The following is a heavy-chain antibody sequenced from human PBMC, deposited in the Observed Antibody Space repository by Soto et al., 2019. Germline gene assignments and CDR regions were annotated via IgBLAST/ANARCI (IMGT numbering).Heavy chain of an antibody. V-gene: IGHV1-46*01. Sequence: QVQLVQSGAEVKKPGASVKVSCKASGYTFTDYYMHWVRQAPGQGLERMGIISPSGGSTYAQKFQGRLTVTRDTSTSTVSLELSSLRPEDTAVYYCARDGSSNWLAWFDPWGQGTLVTVPS. CDR3: ARDGSSNWLAWFDP. D-gene: IGHD3-9*01. CDR2: ISPSGGST. J-gene: IGHJ5*02. CDR1: GYTFTDYY.